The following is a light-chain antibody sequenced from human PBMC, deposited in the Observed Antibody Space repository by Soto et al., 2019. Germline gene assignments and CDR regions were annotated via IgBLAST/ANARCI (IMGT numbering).Light chain of an antibody. CDR1: QSVGTF. J-gene: IGKJ2*01. CDR2: DAS. V-gene: IGKV3-11*01. CDR3: QHRTNWPRT. Sequence: EIVLTQSPATLSLSPGERATLSCRASQSVGTFLAWYQQKPGQAPRLLIYDASNRATGIPARFSGTGSGTDFALTISSVEPEDSAVYYCQHRTNWPRTFGQGTKLDIK.